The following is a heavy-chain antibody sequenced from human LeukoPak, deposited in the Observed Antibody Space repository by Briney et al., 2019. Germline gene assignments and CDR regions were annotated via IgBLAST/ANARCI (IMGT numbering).Heavy chain of an antibody. CDR1: GFTFSDSA. V-gene: IGHV3-23*01. Sequence: GGSLRLSSAASGFTFSDSAMTWVRQAPGKGLDWVSLISFSGANSYYADSVEGRFTISRDNSKDSLFLQMNSLRAEDTAIYYCARDIQLSTWGLGTMVTVSS. J-gene: IGHJ3*01. D-gene: IGHD5-24*01. CDR2: ISFSGANS. CDR3: ARDIQLST.